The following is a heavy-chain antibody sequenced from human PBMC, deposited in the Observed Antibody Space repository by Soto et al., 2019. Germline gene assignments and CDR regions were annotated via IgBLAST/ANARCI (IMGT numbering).Heavy chain of an antibody. J-gene: IGHJ4*02. CDR2: ISYDGSNK. V-gene: IGHV3-30-3*01. CDR1: GFTFSSYA. D-gene: IGHD5-18*01. Sequence: GGSLRLSCAASGFTFSSYAMHWVRQAPGKGLEWVAVISYDGSNKYYADSVKGRFTISRDKSKNTLYLQMNSRRAEDTAVYYGARDKYSRDPFDYWGQGSLVTVSS. CDR3: ARDKYSRDPFDY.